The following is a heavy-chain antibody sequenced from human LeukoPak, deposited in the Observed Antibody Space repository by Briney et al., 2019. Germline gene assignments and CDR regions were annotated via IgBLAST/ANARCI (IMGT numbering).Heavy chain of an antibody. V-gene: IGHV4-4*02. Sequence: SGTLSLTCAVSGGSISSSYWWSWVRQPPGKGLEWIGEVYHSGSTNYYPSLKSRVTISIEKSKNQFSLKLSSVTAADTAMYYCAKSDGYGLIDYLGQGTLVTVSS. CDR1: GGSISSSYW. CDR3: AKSDGYGLIDY. CDR2: VYHSGST. J-gene: IGHJ4*02. D-gene: IGHD2-21*02.